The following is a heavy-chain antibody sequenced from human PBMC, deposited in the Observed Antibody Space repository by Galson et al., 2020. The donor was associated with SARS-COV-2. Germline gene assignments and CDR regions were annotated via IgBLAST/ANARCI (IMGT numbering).Heavy chain of an antibody. J-gene: IGHJ4*02. CDR3: ARDSYSSGWYGIKYYFDY. CDR2: INHSGRF. Sequence: SQTLSLTCAVYGGSFGTYYWTWIRQPPGKGLEWIGEINHSGRFNSNPSLESRVTISVDTSKNQFSLKLSSVTAADTAVYYCARDSYSSGWYGIKYYFDYWGQGTLVTVSS. V-gene: IGHV4-34*01. CDR1: GGSFGTYY. D-gene: IGHD6-19*01.